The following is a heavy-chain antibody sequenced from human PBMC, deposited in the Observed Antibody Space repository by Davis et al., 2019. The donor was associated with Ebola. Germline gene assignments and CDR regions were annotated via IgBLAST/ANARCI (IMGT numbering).Heavy chain of an antibody. CDR1: GFTFTTAA. J-gene: IGHJ4*02. CDR3: ARGVAVGGFYFDY. D-gene: IGHD6-19*01. Sequence: GESLKISCAASGFTFTTAAMAWVRQVPGKGLDWVSAISVSGDRTYYADSVKGRFTISRDNSKNTLYLQMNTLRAEDTAVYFCARGVAVGGFYFDYWGQGTLVTVSS. CDR2: ISVSGDRT. V-gene: IGHV3-23*01.